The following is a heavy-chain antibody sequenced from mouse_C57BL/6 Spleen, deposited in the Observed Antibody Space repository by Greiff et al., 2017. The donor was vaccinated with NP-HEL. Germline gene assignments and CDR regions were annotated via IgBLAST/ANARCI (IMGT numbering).Heavy chain of an antibody. CDR3: ARRDYYGRGYFDV. CDR2: IYPRDGST. V-gene: IGHV1-85*01. D-gene: IGHD1-1*01. J-gene: IGHJ1*03. Sequence: VNVVESGPELVKPGASVKLSCKASGYTFTSYDINWVKQRPGQGLEWIGWIYPRDGSTKYNEKFKGKATLTVDTSSSTAYMKLHSLTSEDSAVYVCARRDYYGRGYFDVWGTGTTVTVSS. CDR1: GYTFTSYD.